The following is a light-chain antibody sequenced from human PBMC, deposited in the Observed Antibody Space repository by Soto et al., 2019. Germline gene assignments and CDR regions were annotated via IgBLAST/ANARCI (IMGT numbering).Light chain of an antibody. CDR1: SSDVGGYNF. Sequence: QSALTQPASVSGSPGQSITFSCSGTSSDVGGYNFVSWYQQHPGKAPKLMIYEANKRPSGVSNRFSGSKSGNMASLTISGLQAEDEADYYCCSFAGRSTWVFGGGTKVTVL. V-gene: IGLV2-23*01. J-gene: IGLJ3*02. CDR3: CSFAGRSTWV. CDR2: EAN.